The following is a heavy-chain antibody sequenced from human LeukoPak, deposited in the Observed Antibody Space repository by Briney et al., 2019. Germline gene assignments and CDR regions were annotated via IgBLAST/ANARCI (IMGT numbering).Heavy chain of an antibody. J-gene: IGHJ4*02. D-gene: IGHD3-3*02. Sequence: SETLSLTCTVSGGSISSYYWSWIRQPPGKGLEWVGYIYYSGSTNYNPSLKSRVTISVDTSKNQFSLNLSSVTAADTAVYYCARGGDSKHLVNWGQGTLVTVSS. V-gene: IGHV4-59*01. CDR2: IYYSGST. CDR3: ARGGDSKHLVN. CDR1: GGSISSYY.